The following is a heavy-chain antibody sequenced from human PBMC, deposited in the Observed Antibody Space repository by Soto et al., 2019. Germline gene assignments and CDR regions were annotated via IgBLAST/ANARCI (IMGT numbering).Heavy chain of an antibody. Sequence: SETLSLTCTVSGGSISSSSYYWGWIRQPPGKGLEWIGSIYYSGSTYYNPSLKSRVTISVDTSKNQFSLKLSSVTAADTAVYYCARRGGSYYYYMDVWGQGTLVTVSS. J-gene: IGHJ6*03. CDR2: IYYSGST. CDR3: ARRGGSYYYYMDV. CDR1: GGSISSSSYY. D-gene: IGHD3-16*01. V-gene: IGHV4-39*01.